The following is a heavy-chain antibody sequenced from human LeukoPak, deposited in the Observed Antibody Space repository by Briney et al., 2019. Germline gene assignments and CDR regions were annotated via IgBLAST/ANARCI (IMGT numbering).Heavy chain of an antibody. Sequence: SETLSLTCTVSGGSISPYFWSWMRQTPGKGLEWIGYISYTGSTNYNPALKSGVTISVDTSKNQFSLQLTSVTAADTAVYYCARDDYRGVTNFDPWGQGTLVTVSS. CDR2: ISYTGST. V-gene: IGHV4-59*01. D-gene: IGHD3-10*01. CDR1: GGSISPYF. CDR3: ARDDYRGVTNFDP. J-gene: IGHJ5*02.